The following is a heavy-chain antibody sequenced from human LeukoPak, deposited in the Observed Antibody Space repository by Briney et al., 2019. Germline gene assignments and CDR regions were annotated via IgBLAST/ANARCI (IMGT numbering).Heavy chain of an antibody. CDR3: AKGSFYGDFPY. J-gene: IGHJ4*02. D-gene: IGHD4-17*01. Sequence: GGSLRLSCAASGFTFDDYAMHWVRQAPGKGLEWVSGISWNSGSIGYADSVKGRFTISRDNAKNSLYLQMNSLRAEDTALYYCAKGSFYGDFPYWGQGTLVTVSS. V-gene: IGHV3-9*01. CDR2: ISWNSGSI. CDR1: GFTFDDYA.